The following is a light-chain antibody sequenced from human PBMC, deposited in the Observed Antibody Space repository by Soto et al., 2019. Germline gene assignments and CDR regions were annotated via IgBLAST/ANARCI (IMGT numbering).Light chain of an antibody. CDR3: QSADSSAGYVA. Sequence: SYELTQPPSVSVSPGQTARITCSGDVLAKKYAYWYQQKPGQAPLLVIYKDTERPSGIPERFSGSSSGTIVTLTISGVQAEDEADYYCQSADSSAGYVAFGGGTKLTVL. J-gene: IGLJ2*01. V-gene: IGLV3-25*02. CDR1: VLAKKY. CDR2: KDT.